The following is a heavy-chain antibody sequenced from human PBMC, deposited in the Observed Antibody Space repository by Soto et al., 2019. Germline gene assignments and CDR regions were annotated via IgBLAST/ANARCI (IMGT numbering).Heavy chain of an antibody. Sequence: GGYLRLSCTFSGFTSDDYDYALTWVRQATGKGLQGLGLLRGSTYGGTTEYDASVKGRFTISRDDSKGIAYLQMNSLKTENTAVYYCSRDGAFYGLDAWGQGTTATVSS. CDR1: GFTSDDYDYA. D-gene: IGHD1-26*01. J-gene: IGHJ6*02. V-gene: IGHV3-49*04. CDR2: LRGSTYGGTT. CDR3: SRDGAFYGLDA.